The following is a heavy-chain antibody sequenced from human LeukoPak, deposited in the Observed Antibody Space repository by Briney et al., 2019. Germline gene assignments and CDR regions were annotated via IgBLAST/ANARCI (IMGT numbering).Heavy chain of an antibody. Sequence: GRSLRLSCAASGFTFSSYGMHWVRQAPGKGLEWVAVISYDGSNKYYADSVKGRFTISRDNSKNTLYLQMNSLRAEDTAVYYCAKDQQLGMIYWGQGTLVTVSS. V-gene: IGHV3-30*18. J-gene: IGHJ4*02. D-gene: IGHD6-13*01. CDR3: AKDQQLGMIY. CDR2: ISYDGSNK. CDR1: GFTFSSYG.